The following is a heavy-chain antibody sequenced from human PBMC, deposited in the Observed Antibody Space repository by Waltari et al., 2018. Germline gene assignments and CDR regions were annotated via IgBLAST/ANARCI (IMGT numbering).Heavy chain of an antibody. D-gene: IGHD3-16*01. CDR1: GGSISSGDYY. CDR3: ARVSDYDYVWGSSHGDY. Sequence: QVQLQESGPGLVKPSQTLSLTCTVSGGSISSGDYYWSWIRQPPGKGLEWIGYIYYSGSTYYNPSLKSRVTISVDTSKNQFSLKLSSVTAADTAVYYCARVSDYDYVWGSSHGDYWGQGTLVTVSS. CDR2: IYYSGST. J-gene: IGHJ4*02. V-gene: IGHV4-30-4*08.